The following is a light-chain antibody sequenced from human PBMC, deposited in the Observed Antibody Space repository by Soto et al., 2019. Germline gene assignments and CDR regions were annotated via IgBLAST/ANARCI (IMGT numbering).Light chain of an antibody. J-gene: IGLJ2*01. CDR2: DVN. V-gene: IGLV2-14*01. CDR3: SSYTTSSTI. CDR1: SSDVGGYNY. Sequence: QSALTQPASVSGSPGQSVTISCTGISSDVGGYNYVSWYQQHPGKAPKLMIYDVNKRPSGVSNRFSGSKSDNTASLSISGLQAEDEDDYYCSSYTTSSTIFGGGTKVTV.